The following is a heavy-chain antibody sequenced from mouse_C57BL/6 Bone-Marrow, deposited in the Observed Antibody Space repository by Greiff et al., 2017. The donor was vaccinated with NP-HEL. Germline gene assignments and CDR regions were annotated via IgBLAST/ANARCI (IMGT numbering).Heavy chain of an antibody. V-gene: IGHV5-6*01. CDR1: GFTFSSYG. Sequence: EVQLQQSGGDLVKPGGSLKLSCAASGFTFSSYGMSWVRQTPDKRLEWVATISSGGSYTYYPDSVKGRFTISRDNAKNTLYLQMSSLKSEDTAMYYCARQGELSRPLYAMDYWGQGTSVTVSS. J-gene: IGHJ4*01. CDR2: ISSGGSYT. D-gene: IGHD2-12*01. CDR3: ARQGELSRPLYAMDY.